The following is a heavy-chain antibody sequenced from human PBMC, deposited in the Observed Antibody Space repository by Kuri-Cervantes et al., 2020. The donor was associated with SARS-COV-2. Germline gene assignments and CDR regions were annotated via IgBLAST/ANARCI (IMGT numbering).Heavy chain of an antibody. CDR3: ARFLLAIEQQLGHFDY. CDR2: IWYDGSNK. J-gene: IGHJ4*02. Sequence: GGSLRLSCAASGFTFSSYGMHWVRQAPGKGLEWVAVIWYDGSNKYYADSVKGRFTISRDNSKNTLCLQMNSLRAEDTAVYYCARFLLAIEQQLGHFDYWGQGTLVTVSS. D-gene: IGHD6-13*01. CDR1: GFTFSSYG. V-gene: IGHV3-33*01.